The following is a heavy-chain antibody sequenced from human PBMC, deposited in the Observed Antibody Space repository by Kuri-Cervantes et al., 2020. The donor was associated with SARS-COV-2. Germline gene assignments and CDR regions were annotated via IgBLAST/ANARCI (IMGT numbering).Heavy chain of an antibody. CDR1: GCPISSYY. J-gene: IGHJ4*02. V-gene: IGHV4-38-2*02. CDR2: IYHSGST. Sequence: SETLSLTCTVSGCPISSYYWSWIRQPPGKGLEWIGSIYHSGSTYYNPSLKSRVTISVDTSKNQFSLKLSSVTAADTAVYYCARVAKYYYGSGSYYLFDYWGQGTLVTVSS. CDR3: ARVAKYYYGSGSYYLFDY. D-gene: IGHD3-10*01.